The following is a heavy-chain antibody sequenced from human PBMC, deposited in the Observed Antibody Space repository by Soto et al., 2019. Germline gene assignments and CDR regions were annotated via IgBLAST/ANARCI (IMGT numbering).Heavy chain of an antibody. Sequence: SVKVCCKASGGTFSSYAISWVRQAPGQGLEWMGGIIPIFGTANYAQKFQGRVTITADESTSTAYMELSSLRSEDTAVYYCARGITDPLSDYYGMDVWGQGTTVTVSS. J-gene: IGHJ6*02. CDR1: GGTFSSYA. D-gene: IGHD1-20*01. CDR3: ARGITDPLSDYYGMDV. V-gene: IGHV1-69*13. CDR2: IIPIFGTA.